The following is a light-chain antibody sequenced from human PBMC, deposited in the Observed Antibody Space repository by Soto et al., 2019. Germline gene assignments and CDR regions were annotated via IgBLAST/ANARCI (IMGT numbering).Light chain of an antibody. CDR2: DAS. V-gene: IGKV3-11*01. CDR1: QTISNF. J-gene: IGKJ4*01. CDR3: HQRSDWSLT. Sequence: IVLTQSPATPSLSPGERATLSCRASQTISNFLSWYQQKPGQAPRLLIYDASNRATGIPARFSGSGSGTDFTLTISSLEPEDFAIYYCHQRSDWSLTFGGGTEVEIK.